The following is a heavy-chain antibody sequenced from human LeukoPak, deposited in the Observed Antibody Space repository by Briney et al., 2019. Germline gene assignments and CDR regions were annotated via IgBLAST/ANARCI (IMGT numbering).Heavy chain of an antibody. D-gene: IGHD3-10*02. V-gene: IGHV1-18*04. J-gene: IGHJ4*02. CDR1: DYTFTSYG. Sequence: ASVKVSCKTSDYTFTSYGVSWVRQSPGQGLEWMGWISGYSGDTNYAKKFQGRVTMTTDTSTSTAYMELRSLRSDDTGVYYCARDGIGIDYVRYFDDWGQGTVVTVSS. CDR2: ISGYSGDT. CDR3: ARDGIGIDYVRYFDD.